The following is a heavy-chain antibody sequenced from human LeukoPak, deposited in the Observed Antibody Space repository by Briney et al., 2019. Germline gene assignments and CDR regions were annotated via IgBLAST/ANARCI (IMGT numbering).Heavy chain of an antibody. J-gene: IGHJ4*02. CDR3: VRNHYDSSGYPH. CDR1: GGTFSSYA. V-gene: IGHV1-18*03. Sequence: ASVKVSCKSSGGTFSSYAISWVRQAPGQGLDWMGWISGNNDNTNYAQKFQGRVTLTADTSTSTAYMDLRSLTSDDMAVYYCVRNHYDSSGYPHWGQGTLVTVSS. CDR2: ISGNNDNT. D-gene: IGHD3-22*01.